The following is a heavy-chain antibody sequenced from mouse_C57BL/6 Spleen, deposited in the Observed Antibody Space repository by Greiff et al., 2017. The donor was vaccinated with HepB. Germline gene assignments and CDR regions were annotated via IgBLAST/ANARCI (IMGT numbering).Heavy chain of an antibody. CDR2: IDPSDSYT. D-gene: IGHD2-2*01. CDR3: ARSKGYYWYFDV. Sequence: QVQLQQPGAELVMPGASVKLSCKASGYTFTSSWMHWVKQRPGQGLEWIGEIDPSDSYTNYNQKFKGKSTLTVDKSSSTAYMQLSSLTSEDSAVYYCARSKGYYWYFDVWGTGTTVTVSS. V-gene: IGHV1-69*01. CDR1: GYTFTSSW. J-gene: IGHJ1*03.